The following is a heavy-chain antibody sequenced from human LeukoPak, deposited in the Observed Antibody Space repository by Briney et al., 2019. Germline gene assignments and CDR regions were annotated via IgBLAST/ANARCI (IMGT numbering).Heavy chain of an antibody. D-gene: IGHD1-26*01. CDR3: AREEWELLMAFDI. CDR2: ISSSSSYI. Sequence: GGSLRLSCAASGFTFSSYSMNWVRQAPGKGLEWVSSISSSSSYIYYADSVKGRFTISRDNAKNSLYLQMNGLRAEDTAVYYCAREEWELLMAFDIWGQGTMVTVSS. CDR1: GFTFSSYS. J-gene: IGHJ3*02. V-gene: IGHV3-21*01.